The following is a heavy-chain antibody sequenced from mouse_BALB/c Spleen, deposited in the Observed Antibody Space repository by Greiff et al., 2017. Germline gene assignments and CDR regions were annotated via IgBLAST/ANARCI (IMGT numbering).Heavy chain of an antibody. Sequence: EVKLEESGGGLVKPGGSLKLSCAASGFAFSSYDMSWVRQTPEKRLEWVAYISSGGGSTYYPDTVKGRFTISRDNAKNTLYLQMSSLKSEDTAMYYCARQRRGFDYWGQGTTLTVSS. CDR1: GFAFSSYD. CDR3: ARQRRGFDY. V-gene: IGHV5-12-1*01. J-gene: IGHJ2*01. CDR2: ISSGGGST.